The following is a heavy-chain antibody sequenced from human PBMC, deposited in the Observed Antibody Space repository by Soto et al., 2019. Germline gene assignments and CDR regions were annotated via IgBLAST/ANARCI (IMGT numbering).Heavy chain of an antibody. J-gene: IGHJ6*03. CDR1: GGTFSNHT. V-gene: IGHV1-69*02. CDR2: IIPILNIA. D-gene: IGHD4-17*01. Sequence: QVQLVQSGAEVRKPGSSVKVSCKASGGTFSNHTISWVRQAPGQGLAWMGRIIPILNIANYAQKVEGRVTITADKSTSTAYMELSSLRSEYTAVYYCARVADMGTVTNGFYYYMDVWGKGTTVTVSS. CDR3: ARVADMGTVTNGFYYYMDV.